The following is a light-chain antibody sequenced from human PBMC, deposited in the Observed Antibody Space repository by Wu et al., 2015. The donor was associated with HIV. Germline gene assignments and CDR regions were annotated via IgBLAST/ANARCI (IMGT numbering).Light chain of an antibody. J-gene: IGKJ1*01. CDR1: RSVSGT. V-gene: IGKV3-11*01. CDR2: DAS. Sequence: EIVLTQSPATLSLSSGETATLSCRASRSVSGTLAWYQQKPGQALRLLIYDASSRATGVPARFSGSGSFTDFTLTISSLEPEDFGVYYCQHRSDWPTFGQGTK. CDR3: QHRSDWPT.